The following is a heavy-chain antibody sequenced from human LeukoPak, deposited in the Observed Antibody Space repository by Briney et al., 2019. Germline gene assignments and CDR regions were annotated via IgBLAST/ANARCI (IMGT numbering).Heavy chain of an antibody. CDR1: GGSFSGYY. J-gene: IGHJ4*02. Sequence: SETLSLTCAVYGGSFSGYYWSWIRQPPGKGLEWIGEINHSGSTNYNPSLKSRVTISVDTSKNQFSLKLSSVTAADTAVYYCARGHGDSSSWYFDYWGQGTLVTVSS. CDR3: ARGHGDSSSWYFDY. D-gene: IGHD6-13*01. V-gene: IGHV4-34*01. CDR2: INHSGST.